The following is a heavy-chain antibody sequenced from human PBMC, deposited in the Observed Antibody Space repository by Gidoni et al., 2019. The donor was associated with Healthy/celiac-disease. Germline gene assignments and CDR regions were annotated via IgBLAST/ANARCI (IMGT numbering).Heavy chain of an antibody. V-gene: IGHV1-69*01. CDR3: ARDPGGQQQLLYAFDI. D-gene: IGHD6-13*01. CDR1: GCTFSSYA. J-gene: IGHJ3*02. CDR2: IIPIFRTA. Sequence: QVQMVKSGAEVTKPGSAVKVDCKDSGCTFSSYATRWVRQAPGQGLEWMGGIIPIFRTANYAQKYHGRVTITADESTSTAYMELSSLRSGDTALYYCARDPGGQQQLLYAFDIWGQGTIVTVSS.